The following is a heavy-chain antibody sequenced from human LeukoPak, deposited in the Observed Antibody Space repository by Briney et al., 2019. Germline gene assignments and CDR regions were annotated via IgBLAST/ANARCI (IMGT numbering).Heavy chain of an antibody. CDR1: GFTFGDYA. V-gene: IGHV3-49*04. D-gene: IGHD3-9*01. CDR2: IRSKAYGGTT. Sequence: GGSLRLSCTASGFTFGDYAMSWVRQAPGKGLEWVGFIRSKAYGGTTEYAASVKGRFTIARDDSKSSAYLQMNSLKTEDTAVYYCTREPLRYFDWTAYFDYWGQGTLVTVSS. CDR3: TREPLRYFDWTAYFDY. J-gene: IGHJ4*02.